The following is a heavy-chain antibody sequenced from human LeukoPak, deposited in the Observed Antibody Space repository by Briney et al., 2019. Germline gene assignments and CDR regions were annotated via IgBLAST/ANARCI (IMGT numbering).Heavy chain of an antibody. J-gene: IGHJ4*02. CDR2: INPNSGGT. Sequence: ASVKVSCKASGYIFTGYCIHWVRQAPGQGLEWMGWINPNSGGTNHAQKFQGRVTMTRDASITTAYMELSSLNSDDTAVYYCARAQSDLRLSHFDAWGQGLLVTVSS. CDR3: ARAQSDLRLSHFDA. V-gene: IGHV1-2*02. CDR1: GYIFTGYC.